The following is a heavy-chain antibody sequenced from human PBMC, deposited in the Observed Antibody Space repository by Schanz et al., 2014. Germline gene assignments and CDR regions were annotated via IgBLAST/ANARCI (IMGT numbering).Heavy chain of an antibody. CDR1: GDSISSAY. V-gene: IGHV4-31*03. Sequence: QVKLQESGPGLVKPSETLSLTCTVSGDSISSAYWSWIRQHPGKGLEWIGFIYYRGNTYYNPSLKRRVSISLDPSKTQFFLNLNSLTAADTAGYYCARGPEPGWCDPWGQGTLXTVSS. CDR3: ARGPEPGWCDP. CDR2: IYYRGNT. D-gene: IGHD1-26*01. J-gene: IGHJ5*02.